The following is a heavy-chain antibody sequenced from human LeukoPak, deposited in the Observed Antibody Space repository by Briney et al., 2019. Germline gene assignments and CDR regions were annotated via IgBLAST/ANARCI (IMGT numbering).Heavy chain of an antibody. Sequence: GGSLRLSCAASGFTFSSYVMSWVRQAPGKGLEWVSGISGSGGSTNYADSVKGRFTISRDNSKKTLYLQMNSLRAEDTAVYYCAKDTPYCSSTSRYEERWFDPWGQGTLVTVSS. CDR3: AKDTPYCSSTSRYEERWFDP. J-gene: IGHJ5*02. CDR1: GFTFSSYV. D-gene: IGHD2-2*01. V-gene: IGHV3-23*01. CDR2: ISGSGGST.